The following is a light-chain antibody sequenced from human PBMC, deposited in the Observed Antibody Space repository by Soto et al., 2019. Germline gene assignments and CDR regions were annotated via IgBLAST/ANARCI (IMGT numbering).Light chain of an antibody. CDR1: QSVSSSY. CDR2: AAS. J-gene: IGKJ1*01. CDR3: QQYGSSGT. Sequence: IVLTQSPGTLSLSPWERATLSCRASQSVSSSYLVWHQQKPGQAPRLLIYAASRRATGIPDRFSGSGSGTDFTLTISRLEPEDFAVYYCQQYGSSGTFGQGTKVDIK. V-gene: IGKV3-20*01.